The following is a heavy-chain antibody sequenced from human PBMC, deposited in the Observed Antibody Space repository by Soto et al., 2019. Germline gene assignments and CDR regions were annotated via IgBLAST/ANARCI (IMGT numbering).Heavy chain of an antibody. CDR3: ASDMSTT. CDR1: GYTFTSHD. CDR2: MNPNSGHT. J-gene: IGHJ5*02. V-gene: IGHV1-8*01. Sequence: QVQLVQSGAEVKKPGASVKVSCKASGYTFTSHDINWMRQATGQGLEWMGWMNPNSGHTNYAQKFQGRVIMTRDTSISTAYMELTSLRSEDTAVYYCASDMSTTWGQGTLVTVSS. D-gene: IGHD2-2*01.